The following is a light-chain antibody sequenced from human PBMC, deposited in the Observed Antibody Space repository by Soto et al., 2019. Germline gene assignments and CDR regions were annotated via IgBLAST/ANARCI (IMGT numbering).Light chain of an antibody. CDR2: GAS. J-gene: IGKJ1*01. V-gene: IGKV3-15*01. CDR1: QSISNN. CDR3: LQYHYWWT. Sequence: EIVLTQSPGTLSLSPGEKATLSCRASQSISNNFAWFQQKPGQVPRLLIYGASNRATGVSARFSGSGSGTEFTLTISSLQSEDFAVYYCLQYHYWWTFGQGTTVDIK.